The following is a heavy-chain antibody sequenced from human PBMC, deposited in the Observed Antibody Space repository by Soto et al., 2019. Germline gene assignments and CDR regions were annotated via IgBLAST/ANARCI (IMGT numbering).Heavy chain of an antibody. Sequence: QVQLQQWGAGLLKPSETLSLTCAVFGGSVNSGNYYWSWIRQPPGKGLEWSGEMSHSGGTHFNPSLRSRVTILGDTSKNQFALNLSSGIAADTALYSCARVERGNATTVVDAFDIGGPGTMVTVSS. V-gene: IGHV4-34*01. CDR1: GGSVNSGNYY. J-gene: IGHJ3*02. CDR2: MSHSGGT. CDR3: ARVERGNATTVVDAFDI. D-gene: IGHD6-13*01.